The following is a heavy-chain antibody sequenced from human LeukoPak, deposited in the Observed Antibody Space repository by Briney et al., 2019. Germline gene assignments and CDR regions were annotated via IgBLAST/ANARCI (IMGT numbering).Heavy chain of an antibody. CDR3: ASDYEYAKFHDAFDI. CDR1: GFTFSSYG. Sequence: GGSLRLSCAASGFTFSSYGMSWVRQAPGKGLEWVSAISGSGGSTYYADSVKGRFTISRDNAKNSLYLQMYSLRAEDTAVYYCASDYEYAKFHDAFDIWGQGTMVTVSS. CDR2: ISGSGGST. V-gene: IGHV3-23*01. J-gene: IGHJ3*02. D-gene: IGHD3-16*01.